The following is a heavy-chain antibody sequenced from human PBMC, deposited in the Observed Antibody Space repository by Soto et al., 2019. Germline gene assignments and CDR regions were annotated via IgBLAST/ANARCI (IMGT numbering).Heavy chain of an antibody. CDR3: AKERSSGWSFDY. J-gene: IGHJ4*02. Sequence: EVQLLESGGGLVQPGGSLRLSCAASGFTFSTYAMNWVRQAPGKGLEWVSGISGSGDSTYYADSVKGRFTVSRDNSKNTMDLQMNSLRAGDTAVFYCAKERSSGWSFDYWGQGTLVTVSS. CDR2: ISGSGDST. V-gene: IGHV3-23*01. D-gene: IGHD6-19*01. CDR1: GFTFSTYA.